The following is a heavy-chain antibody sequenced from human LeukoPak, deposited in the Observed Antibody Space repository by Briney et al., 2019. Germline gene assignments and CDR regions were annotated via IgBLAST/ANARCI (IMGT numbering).Heavy chain of an antibody. CDR2: IRYDGSNE. CDR3: AKDRGFGSGTGYYFDY. Sequence: GGSLRLSCAASGFTFSRYGMHWVRQAPGKGLEWLALIRYDGSNEYYADSVKGRFTISRDNSKNTLYLQMNSLRAEDTAVYYCAKDRGFGSGTGYYFDYWGQGTLVSVSS. V-gene: IGHV3-30*02. CDR1: GFTFSRYG. D-gene: IGHD3-10*01. J-gene: IGHJ4*02.